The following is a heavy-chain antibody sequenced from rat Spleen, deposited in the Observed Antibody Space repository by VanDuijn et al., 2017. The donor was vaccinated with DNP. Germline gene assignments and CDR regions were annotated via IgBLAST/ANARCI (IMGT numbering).Heavy chain of an antibody. J-gene: IGHJ2*01. Sequence: QVQLKESGPGLVQPSQTLSLSCTVSGFSLRSYHVHWVRQPPGKGLEWMGVIWSNGDTSYDSALKSRLTISRDTSKSQVFLRMNSLQTEDTATYYCSRGDYGNWGQGVMVTVSS. D-gene: IGHD1-3*01. V-gene: IGHV2-32*01. CDR2: IWSNGDT. CDR1: GFSLRSYH. CDR3: SRGDYGN.